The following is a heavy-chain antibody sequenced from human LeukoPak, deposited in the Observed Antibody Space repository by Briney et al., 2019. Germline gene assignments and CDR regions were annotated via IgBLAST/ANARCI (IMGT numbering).Heavy chain of an antibody. Sequence: PSETLSLTCTVSGGSISSSAYYWGWIRQPPGKGLEWIGTMYYSGSTYYNPSLKSRVTISVDTSKNQFSLKLSSVTAADTAVYYCASGGSSGPVTFDYWGQGTLLTVSS. CDR1: GGSISSSAYY. J-gene: IGHJ4*02. V-gene: IGHV4-39*07. CDR2: MYYSGST. CDR3: ASGGSSGPVTFDY. D-gene: IGHD3-22*01.